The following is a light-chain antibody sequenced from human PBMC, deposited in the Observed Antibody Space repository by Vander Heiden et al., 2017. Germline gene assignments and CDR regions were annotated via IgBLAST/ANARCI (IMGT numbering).Light chain of an antibody. CDR3: QQYGSSPGGT. Sequence: EIVLTQSPGTLSLSPGERATLSCRASQSFSSSYLAWYQQKPGQAPRLLIYGASSRATGIPDRFSGSGSGTDFTLTISRLEPEDFAVYYCQQYGSSPGGTFGQGTKLEIK. V-gene: IGKV3-20*01. CDR1: QSFSSSY. CDR2: GAS. J-gene: IGKJ2*02.